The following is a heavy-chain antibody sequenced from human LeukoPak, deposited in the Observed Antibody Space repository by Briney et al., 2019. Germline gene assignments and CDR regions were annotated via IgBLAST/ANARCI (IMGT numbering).Heavy chain of an antibody. D-gene: IGHD5-18*01. CDR2: INSGGGK. Sequence: GGSLRLSCAASGVTVSINYMGWVRQAPGKGLEWVSVINSGGGKYYADSVQGRLTISRDNSKNTLYLQMNSLRAADTAVYYCARVLPLFGYSYGQRYFDYWGQGTLVTVSS. J-gene: IGHJ4*02. CDR1: GVTVSINY. CDR3: ARVLPLFGYSYGQRYFDY. V-gene: IGHV3-66*01.